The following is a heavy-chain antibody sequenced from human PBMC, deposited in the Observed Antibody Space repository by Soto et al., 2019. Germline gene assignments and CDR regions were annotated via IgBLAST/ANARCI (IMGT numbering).Heavy chain of an antibody. J-gene: IGHJ4*02. V-gene: IGHV1-69*01. CDR2: IIPIFGTA. CDR3: ARGLGTIFGVVIRADY. Sequence: QVQLVQSGAEVKKPGSSVKVSCKASGGTFSSYAISWVRQAPGQGLEWMGGIIPIFGTANYAQKFQGRVTITADESTSTAYMELSRLRSDDTAVYYCARGLGTIFGVVIRADYWGQGTLVTVSS. D-gene: IGHD3-3*01. CDR1: GGTFSSYA.